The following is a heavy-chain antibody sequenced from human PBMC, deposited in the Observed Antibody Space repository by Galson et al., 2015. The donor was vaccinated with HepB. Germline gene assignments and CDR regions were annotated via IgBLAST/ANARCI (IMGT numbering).Heavy chain of an antibody. J-gene: IGHJ4*02. Sequence: SLRLSCAASGFTFRNYAMTWVRQASGKGLEWVSAIGGSGGDTYFADSVKGRFTISRDNSRNTFYLQMNSLRAEDTAVYYCVKDGGEWEVIYWGQGIVVTVSS. D-gene: IGHD1-26*01. CDR3: VKDGGEWEVIY. CDR2: IGGSGGDT. CDR1: GFTFRNYA. V-gene: IGHV3-23*01.